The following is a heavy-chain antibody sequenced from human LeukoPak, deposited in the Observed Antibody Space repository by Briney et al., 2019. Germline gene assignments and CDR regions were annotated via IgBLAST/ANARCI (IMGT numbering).Heavy chain of an antibody. J-gene: IGHJ4*02. CDR3: ASGYDSSGYYVSGY. D-gene: IGHD3-22*01. CDR2: IIPIFGTA. V-gene: IGHV1-69*13. CDR1: GYTFTSYG. Sequence: SVKVSCKASGYTFTSYGMNWVRQTPGQGLEWMGGIIPIFGTANHAQKFQGRVTITADESTSTAYMELSSLRSEDTAVYYCASGYDSSGYYVSGYWGQGTLVTVSS.